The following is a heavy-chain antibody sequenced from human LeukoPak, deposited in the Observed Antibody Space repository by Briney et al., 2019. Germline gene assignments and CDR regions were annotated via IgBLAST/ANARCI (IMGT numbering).Heavy chain of an antibody. D-gene: IGHD5-18*01. CDR2: IYSGGST. J-gene: IGHJ4*02. V-gene: IGHV3-53*01. CDR1: GFTFSSYS. Sequence: GGSLRLSCAASGFTFSSYSMNWVRQAPGKGLEWVSVIYSGGSTYYADSVKGRFTISRDNSKNTLYLQMNSLRAEDTAVYYCARDRSYGQGGLDYWGQGTLVTVSS. CDR3: ARDRSYGQGGLDY.